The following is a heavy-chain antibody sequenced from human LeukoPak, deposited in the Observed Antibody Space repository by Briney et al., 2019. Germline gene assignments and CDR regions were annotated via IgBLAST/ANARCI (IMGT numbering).Heavy chain of an antibody. D-gene: IGHD3-3*02. CDR1: GGSFSGYY. J-gene: IGHJ3*02. CDR2: INHSGST. Sequence: SETLSLTCAVYGGSFSGYYWSRIRQPPGKGLEWIGEINHSGSTNYNPSLKSRVTISVDTSKNQFSLKLTSVTTTDTAVYYCARHFSGPKYLNIWGQGTMVTVSS. V-gene: IGHV4-34*01. CDR3: ARHFSGPKYLNI.